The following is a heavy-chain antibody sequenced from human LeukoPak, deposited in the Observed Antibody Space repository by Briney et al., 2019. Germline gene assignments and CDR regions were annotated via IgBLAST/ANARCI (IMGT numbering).Heavy chain of an antibody. V-gene: IGHV4-34*01. J-gene: IGHJ4*02. Sequence: TSETLSLTCAVYGGSFSGYYWSWIRQPPGKGLEWIGEINHSGSTNYNPSLKSRVTISVDTSKNQFSLKLSSVTAADTAVYYCARVRYCDFWSGWNFDYWGQGTLVTVSS. CDR3: ARVRYCDFWSGWNFDY. CDR2: INHSGST. CDR1: GGSFSGYY. D-gene: IGHD3-3*01.